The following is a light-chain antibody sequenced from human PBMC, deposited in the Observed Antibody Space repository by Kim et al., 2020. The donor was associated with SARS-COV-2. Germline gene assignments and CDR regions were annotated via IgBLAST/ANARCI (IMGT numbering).Light chain of an antibody. Sequence: GQSITISCTGTCSDVGDYNYVSCYQHHPGKAPDPMIDDVSNRPSGVSDRFSGSKSGNTASLTISGLQAEDEADYYCSSYTSSSTLVFGGGTKLTVL. J-gene: IGLJ3*02. V-gene: IGLV2-14*03. CDR2: DVS. CDR3: SSYTSSSTLV. CDR1: CSDVGDYNY.